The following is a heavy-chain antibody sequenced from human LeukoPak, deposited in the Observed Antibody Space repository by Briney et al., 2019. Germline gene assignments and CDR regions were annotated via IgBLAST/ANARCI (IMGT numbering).Heavy chain of an antibody. CDR2: INHSGST. D-gene: IGHD2-15*01. J-gene: IGHJ5*02. V-gene: IGHV4-34*01. CDR1: GGSFSGYY. CDR3: ARGGGPKRRYCSGGSRYNNWFDP. Sequence: SETLSLTCAVYGGSFSGYYWSWIRQPPGKGLEWIGEINHSGSTNYNPSLKSRVTISVDTSKNQFSLKLSSVTAADTAVYYCARGGGPKRRYCSGGSRYNNWFDPWGQGTLVTVSS.